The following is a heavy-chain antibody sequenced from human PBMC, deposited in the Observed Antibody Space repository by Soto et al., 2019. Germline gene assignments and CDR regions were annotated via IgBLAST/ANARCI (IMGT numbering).Heavy chain of an antibody. CDR3: ARKTRAVVPAHLSWFDT. D-gene: IGHD2-2*01. CDR2: INHSGST. CDR1: GVSFSGYY. J-gene: IGHJ5*02. Sequence: PSDTLSLTCAVYGVSFSGYYWSWILQPPGKGLEWIGEINHSGSTNYNPSLKSRVTISVDTSKNQFSLKLSSVTAADTAVYYCARKTRAVVPAHLSWFDTWGQGTLVNVSS. V-gene: IGHV4-34*01.